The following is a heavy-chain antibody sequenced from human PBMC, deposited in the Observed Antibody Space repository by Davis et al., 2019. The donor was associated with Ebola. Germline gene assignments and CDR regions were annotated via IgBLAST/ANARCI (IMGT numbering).Heavy chain of an antibody. CDR3: ANDGSGSYFYYYGMDV. CDR1: GFTFSSYA. D-gene: IGHD3-10*01. Sequence: PGGSLRLSCAASGFTFSSYAMSWVRQAPGKGLEWVSAISGSGGSTYYADSVKGRFTISRDNSKNTLYLQMNSLRAEDTAVYYCANDGSGSYFYYYGMDVWGQGTTVTVSS. J-gene: IGHJ6*02. V-gene: IGHV3-23*01. CDR2: ISGSGGST.